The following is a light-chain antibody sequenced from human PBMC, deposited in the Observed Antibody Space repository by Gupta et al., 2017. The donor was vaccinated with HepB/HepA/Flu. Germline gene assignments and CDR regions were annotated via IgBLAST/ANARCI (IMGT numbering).Light chain of an antibody. Sequence: DIQMTQSPSFLSASVGDRVTITCRASQSISNYLHWYQQKPGKAPKLLIYAASSLQSGVPSRFSGSGSETDFTLTISTLQPEDFATYYCQQSFSTPRFGQETKVESK. J-gene: IGKJ1*01. CDR2: AAS. V-gene: IGKV1-39*01. CDR1: QSISNY. CDR3: QQSFSTPR.